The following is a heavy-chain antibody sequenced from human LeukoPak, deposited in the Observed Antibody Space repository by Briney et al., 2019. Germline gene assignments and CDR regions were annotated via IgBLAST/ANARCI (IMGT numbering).Heavy chain of an antibody. CDR1: GFTFSSYW. CDR2: INSDGSDI. D-gene: IGHD5-18*01. V-gene: IGHV3-74*01. CDR3: ARESSGGGYSLGHDY. J-gene: IGHJ4*02. Sequence: GGSLRLSCAGSGFTFSSYWMHWVRQAPGKGLVWISHINSDGSDICYADSVKGRFTISRDNAKNTLYLQMNRLRAEDTAVYYCARESSGGGYSLGHDYWGQGTLVTVSS.